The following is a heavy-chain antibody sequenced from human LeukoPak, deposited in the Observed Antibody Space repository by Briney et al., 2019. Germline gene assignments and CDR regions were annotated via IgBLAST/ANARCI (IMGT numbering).Heavy chain of an antibody. CDR1: GGSFSGYY. D-gene: IGHD6-13*01. Sequence: PSETLSLTCAVYGGSFSGYYWSWIRQPPGKGLEWIGEINHSGSTNYNPSLKSRVTISVDTSKNQFSLKLSSVTAADTAVYYCARDPIGSRWPYYFDYWGQGTLATVSS. CDR3: ARDPIGSRWPYYFDY. CDR2: INHSGST. J-gene: IGHJ4*02. V-gene: IGHV4-34*01.